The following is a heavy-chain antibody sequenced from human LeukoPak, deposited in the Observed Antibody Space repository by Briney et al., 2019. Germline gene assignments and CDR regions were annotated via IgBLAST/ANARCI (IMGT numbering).Heavy chain of an antibody. Sequence: ASVKVSCKASGYAFTGYYMHWVRQAPGQGLEWMGWINPNSGGTNYAQKFQGRVTMTRDTPITTAYMELSRLRSDDTAVYYCARHVRVEAASRDYWGQGTLVTVSS. D-gene: IGHD6-13*01. J-gene: IGHJ4*02. CDR3: ARHVRVEAASRDY. V-gene: IGHV1-2*02. CDR2: INPNSGGT. CDR1: GYAFTGYY.